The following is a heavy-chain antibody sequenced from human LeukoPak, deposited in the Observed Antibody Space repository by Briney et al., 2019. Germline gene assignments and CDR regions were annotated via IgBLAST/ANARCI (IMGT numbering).Heavy chain of an antibody. CDR1: GFTFSDYY. CDR2: ISSSGSTI. V-gene: IGHV3-11*01. CDR3: ARDFRGYYDSSGYWLYYDY. D-gene: IGHD3-22*01. J-gene: IGHJ4*02. Sequence: PGRSLRLSCAASGFTFSDYYMSWIRQAPGKGLEWVSYISSSGSTIYYADSVKGRFTISRDNAKNSLYLQMNSLRAEDTAVYYCARDFRGYYDSSGYWLYYDYWGQGTLVTVSS.